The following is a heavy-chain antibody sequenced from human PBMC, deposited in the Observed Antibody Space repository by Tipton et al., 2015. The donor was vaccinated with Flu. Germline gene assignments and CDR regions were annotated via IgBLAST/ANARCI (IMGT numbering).Heavy chain of an antibody. CDR2: IYSGGST. CDR1: GDSITSGNYY. D-gene: IGHD3-10*01. J-gene: IGHJ4*02. Sequence: TLSLTCTVSGDSITSGNYYWTWIRQSAGKGLEWIGRIYSGGSTNYNPSLKSRVTMSVDTSKNQFSLKLSSVTAADTAVYYCARGSGSGTYVIFDYWGEGTLVTVSS. CDR3: ARGSGSGTYVIFDY. V-gene: IGHV4-61*02.